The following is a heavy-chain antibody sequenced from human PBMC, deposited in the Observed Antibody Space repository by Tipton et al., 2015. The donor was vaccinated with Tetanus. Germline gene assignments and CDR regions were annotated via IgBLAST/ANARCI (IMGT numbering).Heavy chain of an antibody. Sequence: SLRLSCAASGLSITDSGLHWVRQAPGKGLEWVSVVYSGGNTYYADSVKGRFTISRDLSKNTLSLHLTSLRVEDTAIYYCAKSFSGGTFYQYTMDVWGQGTMVTVSS. V-gene: IGHV3-53*01. D-gene: IGHD2/OR15-2a*01. CDR1: GLSITDSG. J-gene: IGHJ6*02. CDR3: AKSFSGGTFYQYTMDV. CDR2: VYSGGNT.